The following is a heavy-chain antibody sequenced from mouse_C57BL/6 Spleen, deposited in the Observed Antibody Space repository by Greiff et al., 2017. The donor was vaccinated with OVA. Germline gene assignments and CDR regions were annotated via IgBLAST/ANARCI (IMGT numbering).Heavy chain of an antibody. J-gene: IGHJ2*01. CDR1: GYTFTSYW. D-gene: IGHD6-2*01. CDR3: ARDLHASHYFDY. V-gene: IGHV1-55*01. Sequence: QVQLQQPGAELVKPGASVTMSCKASGYTFTSYWITWVKQRPGQGLEWIGDIFLGSGSTNSNAKSKSKATLTVDPSSSTAYMQLSSLTSDVSAVFYCARDLHASHYFDYWGQGTTLTVSS. CDR2: IFLGSGST.